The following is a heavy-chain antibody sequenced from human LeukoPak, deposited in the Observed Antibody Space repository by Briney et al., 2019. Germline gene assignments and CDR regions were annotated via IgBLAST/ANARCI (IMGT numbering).Heavy chain of an antibody. CDR3: ARDRLEAVVGIFDY. CDR2: IKQDASEK. CDR1: GFTFSGSW. Sequence: GGSLRLSCAASGFTFSGSWMTWVRHAPGKGLEGVANIKQDASEKYYVDSVKGRFTISRDNAKNSLYLQMNSLRAEDTAVYYCARDRLEAVVGIFDYWGQGTLVTVPS. J-gene: IGHJ4*02. D-gene: IGHD6-13*01. V-gene: IGHV3-7*05.